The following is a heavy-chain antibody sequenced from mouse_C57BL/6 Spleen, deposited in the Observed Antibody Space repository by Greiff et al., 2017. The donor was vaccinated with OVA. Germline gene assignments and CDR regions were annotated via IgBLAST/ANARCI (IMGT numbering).Heavy chain of an antibody. CDR2: IDPSDSET. CDR3: ARWGTGTGEGFAY. V-gene: IGHV1-52*01. J-gene: IGHJ3*01. Sequence: QVQLQQPGAELVRPGSSVKLSCKASGYTFTSYWMHWVKQRPIQGLEWIGNIDPSDSETHYNQKFKDKATLTVDKSSSTAYMQLSSLTSEDSAVYYCARWGTGTGEGFAYWGKGTLVTVSA. D-gene: IGHD4-1*01. CDR1: GYTFTSYW.